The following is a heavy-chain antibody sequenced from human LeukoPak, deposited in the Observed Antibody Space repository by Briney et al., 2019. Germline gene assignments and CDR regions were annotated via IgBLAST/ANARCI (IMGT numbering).Heavy chain of an antibody. CDR3: ARDQGIMFFDN. Sequence: GGSLRLSCAASGFTFCNYWMSWVRQAPGKGLEYVANIKQDGSETYYVDSVKGRFTISRDNAKSSLYLQMNSLRVEDTAVYYCARDQGIMFFDNWGQGTLVTVSS. CDR2: IKQDGSET. J-gene: IGHJ4*02. CDR1: GFTFCNYW. V-gene: IGHV3-7*01. D-gene: IGHD2-21*01.